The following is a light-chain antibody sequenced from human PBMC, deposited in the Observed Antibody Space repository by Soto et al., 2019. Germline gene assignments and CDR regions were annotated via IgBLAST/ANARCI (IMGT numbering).Light chain of an antibody. CDR3: SSSGGSSSYV. V-gene: IGLV2-14*01. CDR2: EVS. CDR1: SSDVGGYNY. J-gene: IGLJ1*01. Sequence: QSALTQPASVSGAPGQSITISCTGTSSDVGGYNYVSWYQQHPGKAPKLMIYEVSNRPSGVPNRFSGSKSGNTASLTVSGLQAEDEADYYCSSSGGSSSYVFGTGTKLTVL.